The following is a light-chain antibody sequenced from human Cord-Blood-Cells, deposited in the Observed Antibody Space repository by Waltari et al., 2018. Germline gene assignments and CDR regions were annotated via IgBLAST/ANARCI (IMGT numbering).Light chain of an antibody. J-gene: IGKJ2*01. CDR1: QSVSSSY. Sequence: EIVMTQSPATLSLSPGERATLPCRARQSVSSSYLSWYQQKPGQAPRLLIYGASTRATGIPARFSGSGSGTDFTLTISSLQPEDFAVYYCQQDYNLPYTFGQGTKLEIK. CDR2: GAS. CDR3: QQDYNLPYT. V-gene: IGKV3D-7*01.